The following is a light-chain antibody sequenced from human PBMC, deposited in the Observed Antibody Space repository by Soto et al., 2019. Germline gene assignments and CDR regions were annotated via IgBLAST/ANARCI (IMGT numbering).Light chain of an antibody. CDR3: QQRTNWPPWT. Sequence: EIVFTQSPATLSLSPGERATLSCRASKNVGSSLAWYQQKPGQAPRLLIYSASNRATGIPARFSGSGSGTDFTLTISSLXPEDFVVYYCQQRTNWPPWTFGQGTKVDIK. V-gene: IGKV3-11*01. J-gene: IGKJ1*01. CDR1: KNVGSS. CDR2: SAS.